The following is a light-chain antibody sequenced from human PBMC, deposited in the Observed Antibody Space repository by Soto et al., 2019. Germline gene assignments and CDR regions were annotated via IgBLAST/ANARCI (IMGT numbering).Light chain of an antibody. Sequence: DIQMTQSPSTLSASVGDRVTITCRASQSISSWLAWYQQKPGKAPKLLIYDASSWESGVPSRFSGSGSGTEFTLTISSLQPDDFATYYCQQYNSYSPEVTFGQGTKLEIK. CDR2: DAS. CDR1: QSISSW. J-gene: IGKJ2*01. CDR3: QQYNSYSPEVT. V-gene: IGKV1-5*01.